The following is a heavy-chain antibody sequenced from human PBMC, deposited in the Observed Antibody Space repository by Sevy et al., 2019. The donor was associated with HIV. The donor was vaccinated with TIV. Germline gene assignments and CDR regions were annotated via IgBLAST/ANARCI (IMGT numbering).Heavy chain of an antibody. J-gene: IGHJ5*02. CDR3: AKEGYESSGYYH. Sequence: GGSLRLSCAASGFTFSSYDMTWVRQAPGKGLEWVSAISGSGGYTYYADSVKGRFTISRDNSKKTLDLQMHSLRAEDTAVYYCAKEGYESSGYYHWGQGTLVTVSS. CDR2: ISGSGGYT. V-gene: IGHV3-23*01. D-gene: IGHD3-22*01. CDR1: GFTFSSYD.